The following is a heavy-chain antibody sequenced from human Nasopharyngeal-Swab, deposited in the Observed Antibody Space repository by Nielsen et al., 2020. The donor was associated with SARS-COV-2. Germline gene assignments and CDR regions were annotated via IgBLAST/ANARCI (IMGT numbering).Heavy chain of an antibody. CDR3: AKDFLAGPGYFDY. CDR2: ISYDGSNK. CDR1: GFTFSSYG. V-gene: IGHV3-30*18. J-gene: IGHJ4*02. Sequence: GESLKISCAASGFTFSSYGMHWVRQAPGKGLEWVAVISYDGSNKYYADSVKGRFTISRDNSKNTLYLQMNSLRAEDTAVYYCAKDFLAGPGYFDYWGQGTLVTVPS. D-gene: IGHD7-27*01.